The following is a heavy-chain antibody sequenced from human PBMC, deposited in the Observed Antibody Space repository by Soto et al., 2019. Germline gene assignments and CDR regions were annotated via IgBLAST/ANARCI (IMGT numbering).Heavy chain of an antibody. V-gene: IGHV4-59*01. Sequence: PSQTLSLTCTVARGSISSYYRSWSRQTPGKGLERIGYLYYSGSTNYNPSLKSRVTISVDTSRNQFSLKLRYMTAADTAVYYCAIERHYCSRTNCYRCPWGQRTLVTV. CDR2: LYYSGST. J-gene: IGHJ5*02. D-gene: IGHD2-2*01. CDR3: AIERHYCSRTNCYRCP. CDR1: RGSISSYY.